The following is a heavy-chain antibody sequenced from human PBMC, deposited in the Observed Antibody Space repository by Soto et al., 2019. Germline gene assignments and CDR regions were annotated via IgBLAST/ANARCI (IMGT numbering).Heavy chain of an antibody. J-gene: IGHJ4*02. CDR3: ARGGGPYVWFNEF. CDR1: GGLFSSFA. V-gene: IGHV1-69*01. Sequence: QVQLVQSGPEVKKPGSSVKVSCKDSGGLFSSFAISWLRQAPGQGLEWLGGIIPVFGTTNYAEKFQDRVTITADESTNTAYMELTSLRSGDTAVYYCARGGGPYVWFNEFWGQGTLVTVSS. D-gene: IGHD3-16*01. CDR2: IIPVFGTT.